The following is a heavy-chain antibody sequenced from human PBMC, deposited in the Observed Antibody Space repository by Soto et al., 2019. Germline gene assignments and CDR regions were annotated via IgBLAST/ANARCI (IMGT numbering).Heavy chain of an antibody. CDR3: ASGGWELRFLVAALAC. Sequence: SVKVSCKASGGTFSSYAISWVRQAPGQGLEWMGGIIPIFGTANYAQKFQGRVTITADESTSTAYMELSSLRSEDTAVYYCASGGWELRFLVAALACWGKGTLVPVSS. V-gene: IGHV1-69*13. CDR1: GGTFSSYA. D-gene: IGHD3-3*01. CDR2: IIPIFGTA. J-gene: IGHJ4*02.